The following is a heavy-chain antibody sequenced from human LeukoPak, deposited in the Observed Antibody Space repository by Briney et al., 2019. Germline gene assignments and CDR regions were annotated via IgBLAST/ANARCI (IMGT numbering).Heavy chain of an antibody. CDR3: ARPWNRASLDAFDI. Sequence: SETLSLTCTVSGGSISSSSYYWGWIRQPPGKGLEWIGSIYYSGSTYYNPSLKSRVTISVDTAKDQFSLKLSSVTAADTAVYYCARPWNRASLDAFDIWGQGTMVTASS. CDR2: IYYSGST. V-gene: IGHV4-39*01. J-gene: IGHJ3*02. D-gene: IGHD1-1*01. CDR1: GGSISSSSYY.